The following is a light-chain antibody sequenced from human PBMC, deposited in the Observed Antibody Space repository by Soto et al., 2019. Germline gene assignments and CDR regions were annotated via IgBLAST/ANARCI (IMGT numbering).Light chain of an antibody. CDR3: ETWDSKSV. CDR1: SGHSSYI. V-gene: IGLV4-60*03. J-gene: IGLJ2*01. CDR2: VEGSGTY. Sequence: QPVVTQSSSASASLGSSVKLTCTLSSGHSSYIIAWHQQQPWKAPRYLMKVEGSGTYYKGSGVPDRFSGSSSGADRYLIISNLQSEADADYCCETWDSKSVFGGGTKLTVL.